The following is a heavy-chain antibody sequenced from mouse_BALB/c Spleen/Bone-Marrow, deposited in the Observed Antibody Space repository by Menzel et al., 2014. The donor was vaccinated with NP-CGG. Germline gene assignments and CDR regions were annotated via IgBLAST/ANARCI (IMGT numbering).Heavy chain of an antibody. CDR2: INPSNGGT. V-gene: IGHV1S81*02. D-gene: IGHD1-1*01. CDR3: TRSNYGYWYFDV. Sequence: QVQLQQSGAELVKPGAPVKLSCKASGYTFSSYYMYWVKQRPGQGLERIGEINPSNGGTKFNEKFKSKATLTVDKSSSTAYMQLSSLTSEDSAVYYCTRSNYGYWYFDVWGAGTTVTVSS. J-gene: IGHJ1*01. CDR1: GYTFSSYY.